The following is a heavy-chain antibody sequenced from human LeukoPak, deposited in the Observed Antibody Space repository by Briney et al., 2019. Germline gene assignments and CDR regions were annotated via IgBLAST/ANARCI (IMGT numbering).Heavy chain of an antibody. CDR1: GFTVSSNY. Sequence: GGSLRLSCAASGFTVSSNYMSWVRQAPGKGLEWVSVIYSGGSTYCADSVKGRFTISRDNSKNTLYLQMNSLRAEDTAVYYCAREGRYDSSGPYIDYWGQGTLVTVSS. J-gene: IGHJ4*02. V-gene: IGHV3-66*01. CDR2: IYSGGST. CDR3: AREGRYDSSGPYIDY. D-gene: IGHD3-22*01.